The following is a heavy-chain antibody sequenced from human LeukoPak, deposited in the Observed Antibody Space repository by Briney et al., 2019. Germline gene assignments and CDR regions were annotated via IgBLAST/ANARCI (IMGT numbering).Heavy chain of an antibody. CDR1: GYTFTSYY. CDR2: INPSGGST. CDR3: ATALNVLRYFDWLSGWRGDAFDI. J-gene: IGHJ3*02. Sequence: ASVKVSCKASGYTFTSYYMHWVRQAPGQGLEWMGIINPSGGSTSYAQKFQGRVTMTRDTSTSTVYMELSSLRSEDTAVYYCATALNVLRYFDWLSGWRGDAFDIWGQGTMVTVSS. V-gene: IGHV1-46*01. D-gene: IGHD3-9*01.